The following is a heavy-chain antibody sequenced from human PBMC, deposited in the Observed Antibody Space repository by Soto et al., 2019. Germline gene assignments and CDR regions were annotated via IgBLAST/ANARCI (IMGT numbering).Heavy chain of an antibody. Sequence: GESLKISCKGSGYNFINYWIAWVRQMPGRGLEWMGIISPGDSHTKYSPSLQGQVTISADKSISTAYLQWSSLKASDTAMYYCMRTARNYNYNDMDFWGQGTTVTVSS. J-gene: IGHJ6*02. CDR3: MRTARNYNYNDMDF. CDR2: ISPGDSHT. V-gene: IGHV5-51*01. D-gene: IGHD1-20*01. CDR1: GYNFINYW.